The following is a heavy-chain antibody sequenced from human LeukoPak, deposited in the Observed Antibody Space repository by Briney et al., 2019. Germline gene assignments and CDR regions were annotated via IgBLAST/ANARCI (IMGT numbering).Heavy chain of an antibody. Sequence: ASVKVSCKASGYIFTDYYIHWVRQAPGQGLEWMGWINPDSGGPNYAQKFQGRVTMTRDTSITTAYMELSWLRSDDTAVYYCVRESRGILTYFDFWGQGTLVTVSS. V-gene: IGHV1-2*02. CDR3: VRESRGILTYFDF. CDR2: INPDSGGP. J-gene: IGHJ4*02. CDR1: GYIFTDYY. D-gene: IGHD3-22*01.